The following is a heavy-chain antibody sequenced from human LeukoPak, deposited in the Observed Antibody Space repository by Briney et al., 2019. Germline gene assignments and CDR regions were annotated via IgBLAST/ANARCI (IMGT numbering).Heavy chain of an antibody. D-gene: IGHD3-22*01. CDR1: GFTFSGYA. Sequence: GGSLRLSCAASGFTFSGYAMSWVRQAPGKGLEWVSAITGSGGSTYYEDSVKGRFTISRDNSKNTLYLQMNSLRAEDTAVYHCAISRDSSGYYYWWGQGTLVTVSS. CDR3: AISRDSSGYYYW. J-gene: IGHJ4*02. CDR2: ITGSGGST. V-gene: IGHV3-23*01.